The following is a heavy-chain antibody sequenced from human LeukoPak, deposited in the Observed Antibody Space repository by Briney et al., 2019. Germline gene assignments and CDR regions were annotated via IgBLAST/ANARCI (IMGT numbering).Heavy chain of an antibody. J-gene: IGHJ4*02. CDR2: IHYSGSA. CDR1: GGSVSSGSYY. Sequence: ASETLSLTCTVSGGSVSSGSYYWSWIRQPPGRGLEWIAYIHYSGSAAYNPSLKSRVTISRDMSTNQFSLKMTSVTAADTAVYFCARDMGAPDYGSYSVDYWGQGTLVTVSS. V-gene: IGHV4-61*01. CDR3: ARDMGAPDYGSYSVDY. D-gene: IGHD4-23*01.